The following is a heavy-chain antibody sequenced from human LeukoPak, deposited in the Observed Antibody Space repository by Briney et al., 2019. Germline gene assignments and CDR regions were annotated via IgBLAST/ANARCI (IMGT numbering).Heavy chain of an antibody. D-gene: IGHD6-13*01. J-gene: IGHJ5*02. CDR1: GGSISSYY. Sequence: PSETLSLTCTVSGGSISSYYWSWIRQPPGKGLEWIGYIYYSGSTNYNPSLKSRVTISVDTSKNQFSLKLSSVTAADTAVYYCARSPRGSWYTGWFDPWGQGTLVTVSS. V-gene: IGHV4-59*01. CDR2: IYYSGST. CDR3: ARSPRGSWYTGWFDP.